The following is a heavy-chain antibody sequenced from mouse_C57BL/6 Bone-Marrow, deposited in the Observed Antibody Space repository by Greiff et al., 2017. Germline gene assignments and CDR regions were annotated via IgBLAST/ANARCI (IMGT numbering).Heavy chain of an antibody. V-gene: IGHV1-50*01. Sequence: QVQLQQPGAELVKPGASVKLSCKASGYTFTSYWMQWVKQRPGQGLAWIGEIDPSDSYTNYNQKFKGKATLTVDTSSSTAYMQLSSLTSEDSAVYYCAHLWLRNYWGQGTTLTVSS. CDR2: IDPSDSYT. D-gene: IGHD2-2*01. CDR1: GYTFTSYW. J-gene: IGHJ2*01. CDR3: AHLWLRNY.